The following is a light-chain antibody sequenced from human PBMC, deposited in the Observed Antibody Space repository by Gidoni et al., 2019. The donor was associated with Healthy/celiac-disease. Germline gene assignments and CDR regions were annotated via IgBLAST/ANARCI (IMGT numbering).Light chain of an antibody. CDR2: EGS. CDR1: SSDVGSYNL. J-gene: IGLJ2*01. Sequence: QSALTQPASVSVSSGQSITISCTGTSSDVGSYNLVSWYQQHPGKAPKLMIYEGSKRPSGVSNRFSGSKSGNTASLTISGLQAEDEADYYCCSYAGSVVVFGGGTKLTVL. V-gene: IGLV2-23*01. CDR3: CSYAGSVVV.